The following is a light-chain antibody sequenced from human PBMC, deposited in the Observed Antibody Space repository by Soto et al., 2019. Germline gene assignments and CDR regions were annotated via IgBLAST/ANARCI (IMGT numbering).Light chain of an antibody. CDR3: HQYYSYPRT. V-gene: IGKV1-8*01. Sequence: AIRMTQSPSSLSASTGDRVTITCRASHGISSYLAWYQQKPGTAPKLLIYAASTLQSGVPARFSGSGSGTEFTLTISCLQSEDFATYYCHQYYSYPRTFGQGTKVEI. CDR1: HGISSY. J-gene: IGKJ1*01. CDR2: AAS.